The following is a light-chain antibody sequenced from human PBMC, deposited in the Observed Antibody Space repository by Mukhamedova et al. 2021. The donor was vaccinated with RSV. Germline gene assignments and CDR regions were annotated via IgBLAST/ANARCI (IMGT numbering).Light chain of an antibody. CDR3: QKYNSASWT. V-gene: IGKV1-27*01. Sequence: WYQRRVHGEAPKLLIYAASTLQSGVPSRFSGSGSGTDFTLTISSLQPEDVATYYCQKYNSASWTFGQGTKVEIK. J-gene: IGKJ1*01. CDR2: AAS.